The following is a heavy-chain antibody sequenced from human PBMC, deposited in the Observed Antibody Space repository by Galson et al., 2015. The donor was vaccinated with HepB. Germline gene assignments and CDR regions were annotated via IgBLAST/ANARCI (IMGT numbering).Heavy chain of an antibody. Sequence: VSCKASGYTFTSYDTNWVRQATGQGLEWMGWMNPNSGNTGYAQKFQGRVTMTRNTSISTAYMELSSLRSEDTAVYYCARAGWDGLYYFDYWGQGTLVTVSS. V-gene: IGHV1-8*01. CDR2: MNPNSGNT. CDR1: GYTFTSYD. CDR3: ARAGWDGLYYFDY. J-gene: IGHJ4*02. D-gene: IGHD3-10*01.